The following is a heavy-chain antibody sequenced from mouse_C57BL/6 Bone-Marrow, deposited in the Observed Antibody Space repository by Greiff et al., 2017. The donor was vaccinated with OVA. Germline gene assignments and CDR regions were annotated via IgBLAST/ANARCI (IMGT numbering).Heavy chain of an antibody. CDR3: ARALITTFNWYFDV. CDR2: IYPRSGNT. CDR1: GYTLTSYG. V-gene: IGHV1-81*01. Sequence: QVQLQQSGAELARPGASVKLSCKASGYTLTSYGISWVKQRTGQGLEWIGEIYPRSGNTYYNEKLKGKATITADTSSNTAYLQLSSLTSEDTAVYYCARALITTFNWYFDVWGTGTTVTVSS. D-gene: IGHD1-1*01. J-gene: IGHJ1*03.